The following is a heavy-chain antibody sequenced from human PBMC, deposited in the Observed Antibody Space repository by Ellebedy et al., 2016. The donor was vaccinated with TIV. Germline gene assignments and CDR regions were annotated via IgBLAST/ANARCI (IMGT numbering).Heavy chain of an antibody. V-gene: IGHV3-23*01. J-gene: IGHJ4*02. CDR3: AKDRDDDGDYVFDS. CDR2: ISRSGETT. D-gene: IGHD4-17*01. CDR1: GFTFSSYA. Sequence: GESLKISXAASGFTFSSYAMSWVRQAPGKGLKWVSGISRSGETTYYADSVKGRFTISRDNRKNTLYLQMNSLRAEDTAVYYCAKDRDDDGDYVFDSWGQGSLVTVSS.